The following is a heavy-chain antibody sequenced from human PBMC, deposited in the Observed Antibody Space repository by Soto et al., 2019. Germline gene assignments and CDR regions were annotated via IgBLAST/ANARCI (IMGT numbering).Heavy chain of an antibody. J-gene: IGHJ5*02. CDR1: GYSFSDNQ. V-gene: IGHV1-2*02. D-gene: IGHD4-4*01. CDR3: ARKHSLDYIRWGLDP. Sequence: GASVKASSKASGYSFSDNQIHWLRRAPGQGLEWMGRINPKSDDTNYAQKFQGRVTMTRDTSIDTAYLELTGLTSDDTAIYYCARKHSLDYIRWGLDPWGQGTLVTVSS. CDR2: INPKSDDT.